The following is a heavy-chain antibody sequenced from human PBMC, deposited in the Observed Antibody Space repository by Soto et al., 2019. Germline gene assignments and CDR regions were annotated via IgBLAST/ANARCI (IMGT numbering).Heavy chain of an antibody. CDR3: AKDPRYGDSPTIFDY. CDR1: GFTFSSYA. Sequence: EVQLLESGGGLVQPGGSLRLSCAASGFTFSSYAMSWVRQAPGKGLEWVSAISGSGGSTYYADSVKGRFTISRDNSKNPLYLQMNSLRAEDTAVYYCAKDPRYGDSPTIFDYWGQGTLVTVSS. J-gene: IGHJ4*02. CDR2: ISGSGGST. D-gene: IGHD4-17*01. V-gene: IGHV3-23*01.